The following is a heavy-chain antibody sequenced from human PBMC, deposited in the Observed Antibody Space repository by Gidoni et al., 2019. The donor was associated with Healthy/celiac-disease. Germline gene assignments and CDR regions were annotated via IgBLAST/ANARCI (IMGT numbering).Heavy chain of an antibody. J-gene: IGHJ5*02. CDR3: ARQVITMIVAPLT. Sequence: QLQLQESGPGLVKPSETLSLTCTVPGGSISSSSYYWGWIRQPPGKGLEWIGSIYYSGSTYYNPSLKSRVTISVDTSKNQFSLKLSSVTAADTAVYYCARQVITMIVAPLTWGQGTLVTVSS. CDR2: IYYSGST. V-gene: IGHV4-39*01. CDR1: GGSISSSSYY. D-gene: IGHD3-22*01.